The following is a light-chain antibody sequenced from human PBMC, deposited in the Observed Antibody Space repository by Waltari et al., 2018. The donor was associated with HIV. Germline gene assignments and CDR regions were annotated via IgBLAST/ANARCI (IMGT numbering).Light chain of an antibody. J-gene: IGLJ2*01. V-gene: IGLV1-47*01. Sequence: QSVLTQPPSASGTPGQRVTISCSGRRYNIGSNYVYWYQDLPGTAPKLLIYRNNHRPSGVPDRFSGSKSGTSASLAISGLRSEDEAAYYCATWDDSLSGSVLFGGGTKLTVL. CDR3: ATWDDSLSGSVL. CDR1: RYNIGSNY. CDR2: RNN.